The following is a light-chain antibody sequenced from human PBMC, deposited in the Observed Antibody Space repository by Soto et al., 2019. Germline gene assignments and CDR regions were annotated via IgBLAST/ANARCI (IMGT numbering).Light chain of an antibody. Sequence: QSALTQPASVSGSPGQTITISCTGTSSDIGGYNAVSWYQHHPGKAPKLIIYEVTHRPSGVSDRFSASKSGNTASLTIPGLQAEAEADYYCHSFRVSHLYVFGTGTTVNAL. J-gene: IGLJ1*01. V-gene: IGLV2-14*01. CDR2: EVT. CDR1: SSDIGGYNA. CDR3: HSFRVSHLYV.